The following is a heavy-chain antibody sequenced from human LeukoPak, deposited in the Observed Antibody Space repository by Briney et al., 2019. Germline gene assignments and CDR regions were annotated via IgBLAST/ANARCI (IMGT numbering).Heavy chain of an antibody. J-gene: IGHJ4*02. CDR1: GFTFSNYA. Sequence: GGSLRLSCAASGFTFSNYAMHWVRQAPGKGLEYVSAISRNGGTTYYANSVKGRFTISRDNSKNALYLQMGSLRAEDMAVYYCARTPQLVFHFDYWGQGTLVTVSS. CDR3: ARTPQLVFHFDY. V-gene: IGHV3-64*01. D-gene: IGHD6-13*01. CDR2: ISRNGGTT.